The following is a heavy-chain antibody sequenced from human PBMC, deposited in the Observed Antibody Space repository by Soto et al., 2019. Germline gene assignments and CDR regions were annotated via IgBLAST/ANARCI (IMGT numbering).Heavy chain of an antibody. CDR1: GGSISTSAYY. Sequence: SETLSLTCSVSGGSISTSAYYWSWIRQPPGKGLELIGEINHSGSTNYNPSLKSRVTISVDTSKNQFSLKLSSVTAADTAVYYCARRWAVVVPAAIKSKTPRFDPWGQGTLVTVSS. CDR2: INHSGST. V-gene: IGHV4-34*01. D-gene: IGHD2-2*01. CDR3: ARRWAVVVPAAIKSKTPRFDP. J-gene: IGHJ5*02.